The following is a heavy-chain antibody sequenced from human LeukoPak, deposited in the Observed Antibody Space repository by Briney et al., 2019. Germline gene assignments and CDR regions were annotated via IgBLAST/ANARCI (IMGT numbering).Heavy chain of an antibody. V-gene: IGHV3-7*01. CDR3: ARDET. J-gene: IGHJ5*02. Sequence: PGGSLRLSCAASGFTFSGYWMSWVRQAPGKGLEWVANIKQDGSEKYYVDSVKGRFTISRDNAKNSLYLQMNSLRAEDTAVYYCARDETWGQGTLVTVSS. CDR2: IKQDGSEK. CDR1: GFTFSGYW.